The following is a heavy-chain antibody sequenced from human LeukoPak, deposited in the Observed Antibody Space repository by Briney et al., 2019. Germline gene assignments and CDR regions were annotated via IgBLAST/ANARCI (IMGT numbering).Heavy chain of an antibody. D-gene: IGHD4-17*01. CDR1: GGSISSYY. Sequence: SETLPLTCTVSGGSISSYYWSWIRQPPGKGLEWIGYIYYSGSTNYNPSLKSRVTISVDTSKNQFSLKLSSVTAADTAVYYCARDYGDSPFDYWGQGTLVTVSS. CDR3: ARDYGDSPFDY. CDR2: IYYSGST. V-gene: IGHV4-59*01. J-gene: IGHJ4*02.